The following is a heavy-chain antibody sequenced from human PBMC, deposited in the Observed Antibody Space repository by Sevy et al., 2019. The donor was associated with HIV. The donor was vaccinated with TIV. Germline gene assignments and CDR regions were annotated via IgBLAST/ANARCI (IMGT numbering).Heavy chain of an antibody. CDR3: ARVSEWELGYYFDY. J-gene: IGHJ4*02. D-gene: IGHD1-26*01. CDR1: GFTFSRFW. V-gene: IGHV3-7*01. CDR2: IKQDGSEK. Sequence: GGCPRLYCAASGFTFSRFWMTWVRQAPGKGLEWVANIKQDGSEKYYVDSVKGRFSISRDNAKNSLSLQMNSLGAEDTAVYYCARVSEWELGYYFDYWGQGTLVTVSS.